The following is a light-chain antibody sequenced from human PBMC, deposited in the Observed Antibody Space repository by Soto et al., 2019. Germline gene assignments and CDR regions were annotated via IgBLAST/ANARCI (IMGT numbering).Light chain of an antibody. V-gene: IGLV2-11*01. Sequence: QSALTQPRSVSGSPGQSVTISCTGTSSDVGGYKYVSWYQQHPGKAPKLMIYDGSKRPSGVPDRFSGSKSGNTASLTISGLQAEDEADYSCCSYAGSYVFGTGTKLTVL. CDR1: SSDVGGYKY. J-gene: IGLJ1*01. CDR3: CSYAGSYV. CDR2: DGS.